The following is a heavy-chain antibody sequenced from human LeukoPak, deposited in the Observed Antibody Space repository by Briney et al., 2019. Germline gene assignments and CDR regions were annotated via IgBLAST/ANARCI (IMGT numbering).Heavy chain of an antibody. CDR2: IYYSGST. CDR3: AKEADYYGMDV. J-gene: IGHJ6*02. CDR1: GGSISSYY. V-gene: IGHV4-59*01. Sequence: SETLSLTCTVSGGSISSYYWSWIRQPPGKGLEWIGYIYYSGSTNYNPSLKSRVTISVDTSKNQFSLKLSSETAADTAVYYCAKEADYYGMDVWGQGTTVTVSS.